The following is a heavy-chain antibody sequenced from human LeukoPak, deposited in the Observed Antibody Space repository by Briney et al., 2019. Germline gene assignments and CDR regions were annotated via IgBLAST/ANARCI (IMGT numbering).Heavy chain of an antibody. J-gene: IGHJ4*02. CDR3: VSTGAGYCSSTSCYKPFDY. CDR1: GYTFTSYG. D-gene: IGHD2-2*02. V-gene: IGHV1-18*01. Sequence: GASVKVSCKASGYTFTSYGISWVRQAPGQGLEWMGWISAYNGNTNYAQKLQGRVTMTTDTSTSTAYMELRSLRSDDTAVYYCVSTGAGYCSSTSCYKPFDYWGQGTLVTVSS. CDR2: ISAYNGNT.